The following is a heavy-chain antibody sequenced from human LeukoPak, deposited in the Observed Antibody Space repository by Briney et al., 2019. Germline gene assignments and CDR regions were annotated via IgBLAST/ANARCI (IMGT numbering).Heavy chain of an antibody. CDR1: GFTFSSSA. Sequence: GGSLRLSCAASGFTFSSSAMSWVRQAPGKGLEWVSAISNNGGYTYYADSVQGRFTISRDNSKSTLCLQMNSLRAEDTAVYYCAKQLGYCREGSCYSPSGGQGPLAPVS. CDR2: ISNNGGYT. D-gene: IGHD2-15*01. J-gene: IGHJ4*02. CDR3: AKQLGYCREGSCYSPS. V-gene: IGHV3-23*01.